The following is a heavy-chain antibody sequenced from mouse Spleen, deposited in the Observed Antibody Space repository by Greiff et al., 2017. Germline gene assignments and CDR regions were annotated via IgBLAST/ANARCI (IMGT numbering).Heavy chain of an antibody. Sequence: EVKLVESGGGLVKPGGSLKLSCAASGFTFSSYAMSWVRQTPEKRLEWVATISSGGSYTYYPDSVKGRFTISRDNAKNTLYLQMSSLRSEDTAMYYCARQNYGNRFDYWGQGTTLTVSS. CDR1: GFTFSSYA. J-gene: IGHJ2*01. CDR2: ISSGGSYT. CDR3: ARQNYGNRFDY. D-gene: IGHD2-1*01. V-gene: IGHV5-9-3*01.